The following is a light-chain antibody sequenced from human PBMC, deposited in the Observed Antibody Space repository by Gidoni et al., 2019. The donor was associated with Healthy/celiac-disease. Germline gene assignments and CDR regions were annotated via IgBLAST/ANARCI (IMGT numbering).Light chain of an antibody. CDR2: AAS. Sequence: DLQLTQSPTSLSASVGDRVTITCRASQGISNSLAWYQQKPGKAPKPLLYAASRLDSGVPSRFSGSGSGTDYTLTISSLQPEDFATEYCQQYYSTPRTFXXXTKLEIK. CDR3: QQYYSTPRT. CDR1: QGISNS. V-gene: IGKV1-NL1*01. J-gene: IGKJ2*01.